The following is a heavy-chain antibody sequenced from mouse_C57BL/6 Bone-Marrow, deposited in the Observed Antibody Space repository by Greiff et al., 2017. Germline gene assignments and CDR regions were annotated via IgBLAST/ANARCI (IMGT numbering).Heavy chain of an antibody. V-gene: IGHV5-9*01. J-gene: IGHJ4*01. CDR1: GFTFSSYT. D-gene: IGHD1-1*01. Sequence: EVHLVESGGGLVKPGGSLKLSCAASGFTFSSYTMSWVRQTPEKRLEWVATISGGGGNTYYPDSVKGRFTISRDNSKNTLYLQMSSLRSEDTALYYCARHATTVVANYAMDYWGQGTSVTVSS. CDR2: ISGGGGNT. CDR3: ARHATTVVANYAMDY.